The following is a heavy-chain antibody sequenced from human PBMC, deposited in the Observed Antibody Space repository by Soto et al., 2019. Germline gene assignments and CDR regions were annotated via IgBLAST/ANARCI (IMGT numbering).Heavy chain of an antibody. D-gene: IGHD5-18*01. J-gene: IGHJ4*02. CDR1: GFTFSSYG. V-gene: IGHV3-33*01. Sequence: QVQLVESGGGVVQPGRSLRLSCAASGFTFSSYGMHWVRQAPGKGLEWVAVIWYDGSNKYYADSVKGRFTISRDKSKNTLYLQMNSLRAEDTAVYYCAREGLGYSYGLDYWGQGTLVTVSS. CDR2: IWYDGSNK. CDR3: AREGLGYSYGLDY.